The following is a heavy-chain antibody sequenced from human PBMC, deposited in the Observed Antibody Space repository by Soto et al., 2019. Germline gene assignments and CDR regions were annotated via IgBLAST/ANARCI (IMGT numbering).Heavy chain of an antibody. Sequence: GGSLRLSCAASGFTFSSYAMSWVRQAPGKGLEWVSAISGSGGSTYYADSVKGRFTISRDNSKNTLYLQMNSLRAEDTAVYYCVKAPYYDILTGNWFDPWGQGTLVTVSS. V-gene: IGHV3-23*01. CDR3: VKAPYYDILTGNWFDP. CDR2: ISGSGGST. D-gene: IGHD3-9*01. CDR1: GFTFSSYA. J-gene: IGHJ5*02.